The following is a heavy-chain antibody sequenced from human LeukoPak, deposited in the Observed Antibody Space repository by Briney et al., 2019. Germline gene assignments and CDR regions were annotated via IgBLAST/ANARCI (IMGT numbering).Heavy chain of an antibody. Sequence: PSETLSLTCTVSGGSVSSYYWSWIRQPPGKGLEWIGYIYYSGSTNYNPSLKSRVTISVDTSKNQFSLKLSSVTAADTAVYYCARDQYYYGSGSYAFDIWGQGTMVTVSS. J-gene: IGHJ3*02. V-gene: IGHV4-59*02. D-gene: IGHD3-10*01. CDR1: GGSVSSYY. CDR3: ARDQYYYGSGSYAFDI. CDR2: IYYSGST.